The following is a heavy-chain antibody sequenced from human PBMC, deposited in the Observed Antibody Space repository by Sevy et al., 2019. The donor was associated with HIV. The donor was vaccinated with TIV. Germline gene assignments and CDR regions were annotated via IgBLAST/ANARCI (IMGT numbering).Heavy chain of an antibody. CDR3: ARERDENSSGWSVPFDN. V-gene: IGHV3-33*01. CDR1: GFSFSTYG. Sequence: GGSLRLSCATSGFSFSTYGMHWVRQAPGKGLEWVAGIWYDGSKKQYAHSVKGRFTISRDNSKNTMYLQMNSLRVEDTALFYCARERDENSSGWSVPFDNWGQGTLVTVSS. D-gene: IGHD6-19*01. J-gene: IGHJ4*02. CDR2: IWYDGSKK.